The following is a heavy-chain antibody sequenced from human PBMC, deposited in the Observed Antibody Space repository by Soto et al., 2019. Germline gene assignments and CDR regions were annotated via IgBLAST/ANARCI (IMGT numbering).Heavy chain of an antibody. V-gene: IGHV4-31*03. J-gene: IGHJ4*02. CDR1: GGSISSGGYY. Sequence: SETLSLTCTVSGGSISSGGYYWSWIRQHPGKGLEWIGYIYYSGSTYYNPSLKSRVTISVDTSKNQFSLKLSSVTAADTAVYYCARDRSGSSWDFDYWGQGTLVTVSS. D-gene: IGHD6-13*01. CDR2: IYYSGST. CDR3: ARDRSGSSWDFDY.